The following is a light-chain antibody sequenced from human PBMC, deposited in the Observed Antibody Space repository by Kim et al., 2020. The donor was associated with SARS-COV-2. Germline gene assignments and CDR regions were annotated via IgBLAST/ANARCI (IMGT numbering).Light chain of an antibody. Sequence: GSSGPTATIACSGDNFGNKYTSCYQQRPGQSPIMVIYQDAKRPSGIPERFSGSNSGNTATLTISGTQAIDAADYYCQAWDTTTAVFGTGTKVTVL. V-gene: IGLV3-1*01. CDR2: QDA. J-gene: IGLJ1*01. CDR1: NFGNKY. CDR3: QAWDTTTAV.